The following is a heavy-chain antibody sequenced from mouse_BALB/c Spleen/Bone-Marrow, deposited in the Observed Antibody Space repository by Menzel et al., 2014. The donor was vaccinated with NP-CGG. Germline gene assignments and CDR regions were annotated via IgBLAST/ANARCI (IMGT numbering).Heavy chain of an antibody. Sequence: VMLVESGPELVKPGASVKISCKASGYAFSSSWMNRVEQRPGQGLEWIGRIYPGDGDTNYNGKFKGKATLTADKSSSTAYMQLSSLTSVDSAVYFCARGRDWDAWFAYWGQGTLVTVSA. D-gene: IGHD4-1*01. CDR1: GYAFSSSW. J-gene: IGHJ3*01. V-gene: IGHV1-82*01. CDR3: ARGRDWDAWFAY. CDR2: IYPGDGDT.